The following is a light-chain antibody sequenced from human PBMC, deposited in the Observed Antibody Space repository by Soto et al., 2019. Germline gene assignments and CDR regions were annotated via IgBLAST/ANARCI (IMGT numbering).Light chain of an antibody. J-gene: IGKJ2*01. CDR3: QQSYTTPYT. CDR2: AAS. CDR1: QSISNF. Sequence: DIQMTQSPSSLSASVGDRVTITCRASQSISNFLNWYQQKPGKAPELLIYAASSLHSGSPSRFSGSGSGTNCTLSISSLQPEDFATYSCQQSYTTPYTFGQGTKLHIK. V-gene: IGKV1-39*01.